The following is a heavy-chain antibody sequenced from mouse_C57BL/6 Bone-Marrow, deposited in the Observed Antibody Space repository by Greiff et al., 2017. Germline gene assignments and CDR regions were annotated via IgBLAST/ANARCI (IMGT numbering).Heavy chain of an antibody. V-gene: IGHV1-69*01. J-gene: IGHJ2*01. CDR3: ARGFITTVVDH. CDR2: IDPSDSYT. CDR1: GYTFTSYW. Sequence: QVQLQQPGAELVMPGASVKLSCKASGYTFTSYWMHWVKQRPGQGLEWIGEIDPSDSYTNYNQKFKGKSTLTVDKSSSTAYMQLSRLTSEDSAVYYCARGFITTVVDHWGQGTTLTVSS. D-gene: IGHD1-1*01.